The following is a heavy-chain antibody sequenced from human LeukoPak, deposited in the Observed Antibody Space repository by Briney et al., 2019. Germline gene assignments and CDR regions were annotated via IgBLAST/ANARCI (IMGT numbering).Heavy chain of an antibody. Sequence: ASVKVSCKASGYTFTNYGISWVRQAPGQGLEWMGWISTFSDNTNYAQKLQGRVTMTIDTSTTTAFMDMMSLRSDDTAIYYCARRGHVATFLADDALDIWGQGTMVTVSS. J-gene: IGHJ3*02. CDR2: ISTFSDNT. V-gene: IGHV1-18*01. CDR1: GYTFTNYG. CDR3: ARRGHVATFLADDALDI. D-gene: IGHD3-3*02.